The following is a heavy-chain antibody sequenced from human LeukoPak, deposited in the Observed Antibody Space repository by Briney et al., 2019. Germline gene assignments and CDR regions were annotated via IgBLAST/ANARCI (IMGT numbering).Heavy chain of an antibody. CDR2: IYYSGST. CDR1: GGSISSSDHY. Sequence: SETVSLTCTVSGGSISSSDHYWGWIRQPPGKGLEWIGSIYYSGSTYYNPSLKSRVTISVDTSKNQFSLKLGSVTAADTAIYYCLRQDYYGSGSLSDYWGQGTLVTVSS. V-gene: IGHV4-39*01. D-gene: IGHD3-10*01. J-gene: IGHJ4*02. CDR3: LRQDYYGSGSLSDY.